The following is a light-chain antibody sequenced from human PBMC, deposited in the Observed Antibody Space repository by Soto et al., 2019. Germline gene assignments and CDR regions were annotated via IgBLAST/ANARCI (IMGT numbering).Light chain of an antibody. CDR3: SSYTTSSSYV. V-gene: IGLV2-14*01. Sequence: QSALTQPASVSGSPGQSITISFTRTSSDIGCYNYVYLYQQHPGKAPKLMIYEVSNRPSGVSTRFSASKSGNTASLSISLVQAEDEADYYCSSYTTSSSYVFGTGTKLTVL. J-gene: IGLJ1*01. CDR2: EVS. CDR1: SSDIGCYNY.